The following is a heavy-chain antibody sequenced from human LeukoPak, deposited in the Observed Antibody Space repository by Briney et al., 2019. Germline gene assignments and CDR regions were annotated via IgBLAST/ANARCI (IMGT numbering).Heavy chain of an antibody. Sequence: PGGSLRLSCAASGFTFSSSWMSWVRQVPGKGLECVANIKKDGSEKYYVDSVKGRFTISRDNAKNSLYLQMNSLRAEDTAVYYCARGSYGDCVFDIWGQGTMVTVSS. V-gene: IGHV3-7*03. CDR3: ARGSYGDCVFDI. CDR1: GFTFSSSW. J-gene: IGHJ3*02. CDR2: IKKDGSEK. D-gene: IGHD4-17*01.